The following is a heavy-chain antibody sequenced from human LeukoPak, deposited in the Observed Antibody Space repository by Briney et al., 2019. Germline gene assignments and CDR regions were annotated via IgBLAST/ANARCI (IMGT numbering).Heavy chain of an antibody. V-gene: IGHV3-33*06. CDR1: GFTFSNYG. CDR2: IWFDGSNQ. Sequence: PGTSLRLSCAASGFTFSNYGMHWVRQAPGKGLEWVAHIWFDGSNQYYANSVKGRFTVSRDNSKNTLYLLMNSLRADDTAVYYCAKDFARAGGDYFDYWGQGTLVTVSS. CDR3: AKDFARAGGDYFDY. D-gene: IGHD3-16*01. J-gene: IGHJ4*02.